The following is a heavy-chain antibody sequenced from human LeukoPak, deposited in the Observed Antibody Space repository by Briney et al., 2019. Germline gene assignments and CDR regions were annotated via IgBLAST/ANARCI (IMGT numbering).Heavy chain of an antibody. CDR2: INHSGST. CDR3: AGHCEYQQLPSWFDP. Sequence: SETLSLTCAVYGGSFSGYYWSWIRQPPGKGLEWIGEINHSGSTNYNPSLKSRVTISVDTSKNQFSLKLSSVTAADTAVYYCAGHCEYQQLPSWFDPWGQGTLVTVSS. CDR1: GGSFSGYY. J-gene: IGHJ5*02. V-gene: IGHV4-34*01. D-gene: IGHD2-2*01.